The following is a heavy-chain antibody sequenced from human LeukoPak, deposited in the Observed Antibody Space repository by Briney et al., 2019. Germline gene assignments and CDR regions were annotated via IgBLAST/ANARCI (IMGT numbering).Heavy chain of an antibody. V-gene: IGHV3-23*01. Sequence: GGSLRLSCAASGFTFSSYAMSWVRLAPGRGLEWVSAISGSGGSTYYADSVKGRFTISRDNSKNTLYLQMNSLRAEDTAVYYCAKDLYDYVWGSYSGGFDYWGQGTLVTVSS. CDR1: GFTFSSYA. CDR2: ISGSGGST. J-gene: IGHJ4*02. CDR3: AKDLYDYVWGSYSGGFDY. D-gene: IGHD3-16*01.